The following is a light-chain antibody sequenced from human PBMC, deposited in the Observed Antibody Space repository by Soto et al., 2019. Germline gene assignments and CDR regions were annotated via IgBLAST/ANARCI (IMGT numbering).Light chain of an antibody. CDR3: SSYTATRGV. CDR1: SSDFGGYNY. Sequence: QSVLTQPASVSGSPGQSITISCTGTSSDFGGYNYVSWYQQHPGKAPKLMIYEVSNRPSGVSNRFSGPKSGNTASLTISGLQAEDEADYYCSSYTATRGVFGTGTKVTVL. J-gene: IGLJ1*01. CDR2: EVS. V-gene: IGLV2-14*03.